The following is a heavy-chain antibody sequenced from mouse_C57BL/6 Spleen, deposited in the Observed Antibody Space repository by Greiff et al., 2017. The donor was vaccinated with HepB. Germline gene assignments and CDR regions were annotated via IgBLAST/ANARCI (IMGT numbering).Heavy chain of an antibody. CDR2: IRSKSSNYAT. D-gene: IGHD2-3*01. CDR1: GFTFNTYA. V-gene: IGHV10-3*01. J-gene: IGHJ4*01. CDR3: VRDGYTDDGDHGAMDY. Sequence: EVQLVESGGGLVQPKGSLKLSCAASGFTFNTYAMHWVRQAPGKGLEWVARIRSKSSNYATYYADSVKDRFTISRDASQSMLYLQMNNLKTEDTAMYYCVRDGYTDDGDHGAMDYWGQGTSVTVSS.